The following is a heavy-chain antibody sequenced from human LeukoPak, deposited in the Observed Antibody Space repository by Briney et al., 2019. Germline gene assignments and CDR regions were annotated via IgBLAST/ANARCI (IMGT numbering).Heavy chain of an antibody. CDR2: ISGSGGST. CDR1: GFTFSSYA. Sequence: GGSLRLSCAASGFTFSSYAMSWVRQAPGKGLEWVSAISGSGGSTYYADAVKGRFTISRDNSKNTLYLQMNSLRAEDTAVYYCAREGILGYCSSTSCGFDYWGQGTLVTVSS. J-gene: IGHJ4*02. D-gene: IGHD2-2*01. CDR3: AREGILGYCSSTSCGFDY. V-gene: IGHV3-23*01.